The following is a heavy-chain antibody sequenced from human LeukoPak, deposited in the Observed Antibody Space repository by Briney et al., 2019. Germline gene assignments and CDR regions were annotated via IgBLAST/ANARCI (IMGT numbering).Heavy chain of an antibody. CDR3: ARDYGILFYFDY. J-gene: IGHJ4*02. CDR1: GGSISSSSYY. V-gene: IGHV4-39*07. CDR2: IYYSGST. Sequence: SETLSLTCTVSGGSISSSSYYWGWIRQPPGKGLEWIGSIYYSGSTYYNPSLKSRVTISVDTSKNQFSLKLSSVTAADTAVYYCARDYGILFYFDYWGQGTLVTVSS. D-gene: IGHD4-17*01.